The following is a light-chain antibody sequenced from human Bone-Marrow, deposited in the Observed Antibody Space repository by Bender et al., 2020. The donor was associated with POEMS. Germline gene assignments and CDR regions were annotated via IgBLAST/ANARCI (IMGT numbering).Light chain of an antibody. CDR3: DSYTTSDSCG. CDR1: SSDVGSYGL. J-gene: IGLJ1*01. CDR2: EGS. Sequence: QSALTQPRSVSGSPGQSVTISCTGTSSDVGSYGLVSWYQQHPGKAPKLILYEGSERRSGVSNRFSGSKSGNTASLAISGLQAEDEGGDCCDSYTTSDSCGFGSGNKLTVL. V-gene: IGLV2-14*02.